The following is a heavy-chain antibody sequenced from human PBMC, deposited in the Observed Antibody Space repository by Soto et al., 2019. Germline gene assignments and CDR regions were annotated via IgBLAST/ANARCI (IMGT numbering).Heavy chain of an antibody. CDR3: ARMYSSGSGWFHP. Sequence: SAALSLTFFVSGYSITAGGYYCSWIRHHPGKGLEWIGSFYSSGSIIYNPSLRSRVSISGDTSSNQFSMSLTSVTAADTARYYCARMYSSGSGWFHPWGQGTLVTVS. CDR1: GYSITAGGYY. D-gene: IGHD6-19*01. V-gene: IGHV4-31*03. J-gene: IGHJ5*02. CDR2: FYSSGSI.